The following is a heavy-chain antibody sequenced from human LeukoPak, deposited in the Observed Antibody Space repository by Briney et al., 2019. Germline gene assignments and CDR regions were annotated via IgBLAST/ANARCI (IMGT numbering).Heavy chain of an antibody. CDR2: INTNTGNP. CDR3: ARERRIAARGNWFDP. D-gene: IGHD6-6*01. CDR1: GYTFTGYY. J-gene: IGHJ5*02. V-gene: IGHV7-4-1*02. Sequence: ASVKVSCKASGYTFTGYYMHWVRQAPGQGLEWMGWINTNTGNPTYAQGFTGRFVFSLDTSVSTAYLQISSLKAEDTAVYYCARERRIAARGNWFDPWGQGTLVTVSS.